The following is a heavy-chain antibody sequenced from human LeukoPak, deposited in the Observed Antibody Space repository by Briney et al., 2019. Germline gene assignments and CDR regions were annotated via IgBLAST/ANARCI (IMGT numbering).Heavy chain of an antibody. CDR3: ARGARGQFDS. J-gene: IGHJ4*02. D-gene: IGHD3-16*01. CDR2: TYYRSKWYN. V-gene: IGHV6-1*01. CDR1: GDSVSSNSAA. Sequence: SQTLSLTCAISGDSVSSNSAAWHWIRQSPSRGLEWLGRTYYRSKWYNEYAASVESRTTINADTSKNQFSLHLNSVTPEDTAVYYCARGARGQFDSWGQGTLVTVSS.